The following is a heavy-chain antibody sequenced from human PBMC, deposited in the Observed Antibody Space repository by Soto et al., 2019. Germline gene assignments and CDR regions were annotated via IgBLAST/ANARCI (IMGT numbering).Heavy chain of an antibody. D-gene: IGHD6-13*01. CDR1: GFTVSRTY. J-gene: IGHJ4*02. CDR2: IYSGGST. CDR3: AGGIAGGSFDY. V-gene: IGHV3-66*01. Sequence: EVQLVESGGGLVQPGGSLRLSCAASGFTVSRTYMSWVRQAPGKGLEWVSVIYSGGSTYYADSVKGRVTISRDNPKNTLYLQMNSMRAEDTAVYYCAGGIAGGSFDYWGQGTLVTVSS.